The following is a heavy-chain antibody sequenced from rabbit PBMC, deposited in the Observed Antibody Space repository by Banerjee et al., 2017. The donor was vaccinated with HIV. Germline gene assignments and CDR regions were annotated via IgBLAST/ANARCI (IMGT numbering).Heavy chain of an antibody. Sequence: QSLEESGGDLVKPGASLTLTCTASGFSFSGGYYMCWVRQAPGKGLEWIACIDAGSSGNTYYASWAKGRFTISKTSSTTVTLQMTSLTAADTATYFCARDGGTPYGYAWNLWGQGTLVTVS. CDR3: ARDGGTPYGYAWNL. CDR1: GFSFSGGYY. J-gene: IGHJ4*01. D-gene: IGHD6-1*01. V-gene: IGHV1S40*01. CDR2: IDAGSSGNT.